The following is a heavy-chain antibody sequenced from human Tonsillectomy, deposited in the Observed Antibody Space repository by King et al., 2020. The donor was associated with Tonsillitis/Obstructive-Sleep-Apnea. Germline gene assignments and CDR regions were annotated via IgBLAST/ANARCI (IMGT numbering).Heavy chain of an antibody. Sequence: VQLQQWGAGLLKPSETLSLTCAVYGGSFSGYYWSWIRQPPGKGLEWIGEINHSGSTNYNPSLKSRVTISVDTSKNQFSLKLSSVTAADTAVYYCAGEGVGATLDYWGQGTLVTVSS. CDR3: AGEGVGATLDY. D-gene: IGHD1-26*01. CDR2: INHSGST. CDR1: GGSFSGYY. V-gene: IGHV4-34*01. J-gene: IGHJ4*02.